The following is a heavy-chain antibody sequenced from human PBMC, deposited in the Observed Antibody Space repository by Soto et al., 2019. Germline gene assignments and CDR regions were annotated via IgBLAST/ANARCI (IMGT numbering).Heavy chain of an antibody. CDR2: IYYSGST. V-gene: IGHV4-59*01. CDR3: ARAKTAVAGTAFDI. D-gene: IGHD6-19*01. Sequence: SETLSLTCTVSGGSISSYYWSWIRQPPGKGLEWIGYIYYSGSTNYNPSLKSRVTISVDTSKNQFSLKLSSVTAADSAVYYCARAKTAVAGTAFDIWGQGTMVTVSS. CDR1: GGSISSYY. J-gene: IGHJ3*02.